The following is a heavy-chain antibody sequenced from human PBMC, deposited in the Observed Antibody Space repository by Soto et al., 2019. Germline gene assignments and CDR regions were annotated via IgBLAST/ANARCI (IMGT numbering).Heavy chain of an antibody. D-gene: IGHD3-10*01. CDR1: RFTFSSYG. V-gene: IGHV3-30*18. Sequence: QVQVVESGGGVVQPGRSLRLSCAASRFTFSSYGMHWVRQAPGKGLEWVAVISHDASKKYHADSVKGRFTISRDNSKNTXXLQMNSLRPEDTAVYYCAKGRAVWFEDLLGYYFDYWGQGTLVTVSS. CDR2: ISHDASKK. J-gene: IGHJ4*02. CDR3: AKGRAVWFEDLLGYYFDY.